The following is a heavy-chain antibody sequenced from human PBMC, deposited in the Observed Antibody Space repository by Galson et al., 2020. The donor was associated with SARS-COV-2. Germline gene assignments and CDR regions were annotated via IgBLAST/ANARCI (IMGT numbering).Heavy chain of an antibody. D-gene: IGHD4-17*01. V-gene: IGHV3-30*18. J-gene: IGHJ4*02. CDR3: AKDGALGYGVPTDY. CDR1: RFTFSTYG. CDR2: ISLDGNKQ. Sequence: GGSLRLSCVASRFTFSTYGMHWVRQAPGKGLEWVAVISLDGNKQYYTESVKGRFTISRDNSKNTLYLQMSSLRREDTAMYYCAKDGALGYGVPTDYWGQGTLVTVSS.